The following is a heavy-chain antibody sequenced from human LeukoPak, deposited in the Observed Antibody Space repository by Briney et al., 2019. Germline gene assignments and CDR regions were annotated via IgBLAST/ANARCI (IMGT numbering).Heavy chain of an antibody. Sequence: GGSLRLSCAASGFTFSSYSMNWVRQASGKGLEWVSYISSSSSTIYYADSVKGRFTISRDNAKNSLYLQMNSLRAEDTAVYYCVKGRISEDGLDFWGQGTLVTVSS. V-gene: IGHV3-48*04. CDR1: GFTFSSYS. CDR2: ISSSSSTI. D-gene: IGHD6-13*01. CDR3: VKGRISEDGLDF. J-gene: IGHJ4*02.